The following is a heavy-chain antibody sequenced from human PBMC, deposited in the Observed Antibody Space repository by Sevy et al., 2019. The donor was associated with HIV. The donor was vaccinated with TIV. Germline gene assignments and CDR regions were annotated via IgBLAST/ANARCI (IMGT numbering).Heavy chain of an antibody. Sequence: GGSLRLPCAASGFDVSNNYMSWVRQAPGKGLEWVSVIYTGGSTYYADSVTGRFTMSRDTSKNTVYLQMDSLSAEDTAVYYCARDHGGVQDWYFDLWGRGTLVTVSS. J-gene: IGHJ2*01. CDR3: ARDHGGVQDWYFDL. CDR2: IYTGGST. V-gene: IGHV3-53*01. CDR1: GFDVSNNY. D-gene: IGHD2-8*02.